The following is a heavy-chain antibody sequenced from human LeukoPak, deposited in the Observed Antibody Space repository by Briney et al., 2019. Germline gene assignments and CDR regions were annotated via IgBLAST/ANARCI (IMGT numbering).Heavy chain of an antibody. CDR3: VRVKGSYFDY. CDR1: GFLLSSYS. D-gene: IGHD2-15*01. Sequence: PGGSLRLSCAASGFLLSSYSINWVRQAPGKGLEWVSYISSSGSVIYYVDSVKGRFTVSRDNAKNSLFLQMNSPRAEDTAVYYCVRVKGSYFDYWGQGALVTVSS. V-gene: IGHV3-48*01. J-gene: IGHJ4*02. CDR2: ISSSGSVI.